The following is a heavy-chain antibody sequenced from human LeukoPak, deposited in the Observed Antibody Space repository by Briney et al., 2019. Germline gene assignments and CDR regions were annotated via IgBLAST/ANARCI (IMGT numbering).Heavy chain of an antibody. CDR1: GFTFSSYA. V-gene: IGHV3-23*01. CDR2: ISGSGGST. CDR3: AKRPTYYYDSSGYYPPDY. Sequence: GGSLRLSCAASGFTFSSYAMSWVRQAPGKGLEWVSAISGSGGSTYYADSVKGRFTISRDNSKNTLYLQMNSLRAEDTAVYYCAKRPTYYYDSSGYYPPDYWGQGTLVTVSS. J-gene: IGHJ4*02. D-gene: IGHD3-22*01.